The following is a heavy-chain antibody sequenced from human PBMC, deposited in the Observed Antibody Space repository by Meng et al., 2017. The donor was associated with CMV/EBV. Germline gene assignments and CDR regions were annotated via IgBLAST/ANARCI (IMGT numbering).Heavy chain of an antibody. CDR2: ISSSSSTI. V-gene: IGHV3-48*04. Sequence: ETLSLTCAASGFTFSSYWMSWVRQAPGKGLEWVSYISSSSSTIYYADSVKGRFTISRDNAKNSLYLQMNSLRAEDTAVYYCARGVEGFDYWGQGTLVTVSS. CDR3: ARGVEGFDY. CDR1: GFTFSSYW. J-gene: IGHJ4*02.